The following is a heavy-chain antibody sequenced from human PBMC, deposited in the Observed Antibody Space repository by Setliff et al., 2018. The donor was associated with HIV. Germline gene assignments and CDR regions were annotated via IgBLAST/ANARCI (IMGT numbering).Heavy chain of an antibody. CDR1: GDSIDSPHC. V-gene: IGHV4-4*01. CDR3: VRNSGWALGS. CDR2: VCQRGGI. Sequence: LTCTVSGDSIDSPHCWSWVRQSLEKGLEWIGEVCQRGGINYYPFFWSRAIISMDKPRSYFSLRLTSVTAADTAIYFCVRNSGWALGSWGQGILVTVSS. D-gene: IGHD3-16*01. J-gene: IGHJ4*02.